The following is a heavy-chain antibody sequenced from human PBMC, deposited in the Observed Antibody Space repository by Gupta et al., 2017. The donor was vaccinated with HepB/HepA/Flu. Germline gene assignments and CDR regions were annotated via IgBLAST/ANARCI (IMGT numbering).Heavy chain of an antibody. CDR3: AVMSRGNGFDV. J-gene: IGHJ6*02. Sequence: HLAESGGGLVKPGGSLRLSCAASGFTLSSFRVNWVRQAPGKGREWVSSMSSSRSASSKDYADSLEGRFTISRDDAKNSLYLQIDSRRAEDTALYYWAVMSRGNGFDVWGQGTTVSVSS. CDR1: GFTLSSFR. D-gene: IGHD3-10*01. CDR2: MSSSRSASSK. V-gene: IGHV3-21*01.